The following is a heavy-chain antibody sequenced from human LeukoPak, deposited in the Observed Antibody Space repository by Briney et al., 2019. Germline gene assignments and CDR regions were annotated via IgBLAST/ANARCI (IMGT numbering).Heavy chain of an antibody. CDR1: GFSISSGYD. V-gene: IGHV4-38-2*01. J-gene: IGHJ4*02. D-gene: IGHD2-15*01. CDR2: IYHSGSA. Sequence: SETLSLTCSVSGFSISSGYDWNWIRQPPVKGLEWIGTIYHSGSAYYSPSLKSRVTMSVDTSKNEFSLRLSSVTAADTAVYYCARRDIFDYWGQGTLVTVSS. CDR3: ARRDIFDY.